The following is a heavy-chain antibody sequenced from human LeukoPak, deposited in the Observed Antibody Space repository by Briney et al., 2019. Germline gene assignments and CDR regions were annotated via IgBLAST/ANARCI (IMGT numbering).Heavy chain of an antibody. J-gene: IGHJ3*02. CDR1: GGSFSGYY. V-gene: IGHV4-34*01. CDR3: ARCKMYGYGAFDI. D-gene: IGHD5-18*01. CDR2: INHSGST. Sequence: SETLSLTCAVYGGSFSGYYWSWIRQPPGKGLEWIGEINHSGSTNYNPSLKSRVTISVDTSKNQFSLKLSSVTAADTAVYYCARCKMYGYGAFDIWGQGKMVTVSS.